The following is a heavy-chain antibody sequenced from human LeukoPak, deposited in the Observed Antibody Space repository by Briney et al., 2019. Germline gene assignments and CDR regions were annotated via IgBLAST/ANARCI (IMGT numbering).Heavy chain of an antibody. V-gene: IGHV3-23*01. CDR3: AKAPAGHCSGRTCYPFDY. CDR2: ISGSGGT. D-gene: IGHD2-15*01. Sequence: GGSLRLSCAASGFTFSSYAMSWVRQAPGKGLEWVSVISGSGGTYYADSVKGRFTVSRDNSKNTLYLQMTSLRVEDTAVYYCAKAPAGHCSGRTCYPFDYWGQGTLVSVSS. CDR1: GFTFSSYA. J-gene: IGHJ4*02.